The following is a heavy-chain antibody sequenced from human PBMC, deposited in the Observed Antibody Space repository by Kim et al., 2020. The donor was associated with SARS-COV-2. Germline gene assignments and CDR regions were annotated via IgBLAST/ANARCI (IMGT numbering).Heavy chain of an antibody. D-gene: IGHD6-19*01. CDR3: ARVEQWLVLLDY. J-gene: IGHJ4*02. V-gene: IGHV1-2*02. Sequence: NYAQKFQGRVTMTRDTSISTAYMGLSRLRSDDTAVYYCARVEQWLVLLDYWGQGTLVTVSS.